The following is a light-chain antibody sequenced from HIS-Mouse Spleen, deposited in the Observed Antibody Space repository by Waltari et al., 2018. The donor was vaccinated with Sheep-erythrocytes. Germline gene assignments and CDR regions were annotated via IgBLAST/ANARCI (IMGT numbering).Light chain of an antibody. Sequence: DIQMTQSPSTLSASVGDRVTITCRASQSISSWLAWYQQKPGKAPMLLIYKASSLESGVPSRFSGSRSGTEVTLTISSLQPDDFATDYCQQYNSYSTWTFGQGTKVEIK. V-gene: IGKV1-5*03. CDR1: QSISSW. CDR3: QQYNSYSTWT. J-gene: IGKJ1*01. CDR2: KAS.